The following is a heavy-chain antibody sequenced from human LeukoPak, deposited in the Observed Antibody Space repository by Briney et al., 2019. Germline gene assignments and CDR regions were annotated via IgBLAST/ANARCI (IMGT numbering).Heavy chain of an antibody. CDR2: ISAAVSDI. J-gene: IGHJ2*01. V-gene: IGHV3-21*06. D-gene: IGHD4-23*01. Sequence: PGGSLRLSCAASGFTFSSYSRNWVRQAPGKGLEGVSSISAAVSDIFYADSVQGRFTISRDNSKNTLYLQMKSLRAEDTAVYYCARVTVGTSGWHFDIWGRGTLVTVSS. CDR1: GFTFSSYS. CDR3: ARVTVGTSGWHFDI.